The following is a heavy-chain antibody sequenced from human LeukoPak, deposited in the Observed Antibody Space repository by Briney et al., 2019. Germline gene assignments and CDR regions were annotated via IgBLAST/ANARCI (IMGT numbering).Heavy chain of an antibody. D-gene: IGHD3-10*02. J-gene: IGHJ6*04. Sequence: GGSLRLSCAASGFTFSSCWMSWVRQAPGKGLEWVSYISSSGSTIYYADSVKGRFTISRDNAENSVYLQMNSLRAEDTAVYYCAELGITMIGGVWGKGTTVTISS. CDR2: ISSSGSTI. CDR1: GFTFSSCW. CDR3: AELGITMIGGV. V-gene: IGHV3-48*04.